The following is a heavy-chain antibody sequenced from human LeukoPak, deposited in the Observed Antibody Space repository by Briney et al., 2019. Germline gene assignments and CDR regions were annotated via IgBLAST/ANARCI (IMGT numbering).Heavy chain of an antibody. J-gene: IGHJ4*02. D-gene: IGHD6-19*01. V-gene: IGHV3-43D*03. CDR3: AKSSRSHRGEIYGGWYDY. CDR2: ISWDGGST. Sequence: PGGSLRLSCAASGFTFSNYWMNWVRQAPGKGLEWVSLISWDGGSTYYADSVKGRFTISRDNSKNSLHLQMNSLRAEDTALYYCAKSSRSHRGEIYGGWYDYWGQGTLVTVSS. CDR1: GFTFSNYW.